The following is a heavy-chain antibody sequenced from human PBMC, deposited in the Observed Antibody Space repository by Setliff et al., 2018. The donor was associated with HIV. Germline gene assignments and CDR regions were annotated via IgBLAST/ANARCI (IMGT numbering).Heavy chain of an antibody. Sequence: SETLSLTCSVSAYSISSDYYWGWIRQLPGKGLEWIGEIYHTGSTNYNPPLKSRVTISVDKSNNHFPLKLSSVTAADTAVYYCARGFRSGRIFGIDYWGQGTLVTVSS. CDR2: IYHTGST. CDR1: AYSISSDYY. CDR3: ARGFRSGRIFGIDY. D-gene: IGHD3-3*01. V-gene: IGHV4-38-2*02. J-gene: IGHJ4*02.